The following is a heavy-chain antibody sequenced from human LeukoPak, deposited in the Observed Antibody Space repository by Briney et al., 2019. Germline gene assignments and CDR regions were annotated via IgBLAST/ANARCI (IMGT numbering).Heavy chain of an antibody. V-gene: IGHV1-69*06. CDR2: IIPIFGTA. J-gene: IGHJ4*02. D-gene: IGHD3-3*01. Sequence: SVKVSCKASGGTFSSYAISWVRQAPGQGLEWMGRIIPIFGTANYAQKFQGRVTITADKSTSTAYMELSSLRSEDTAVYYCARTPTRSYDFWSGYLYYFDYWGQGTLVTVSS. CDR3: ARTPTRSYDFWSGYLYYFDY. CDR1: GGTFSSYA.